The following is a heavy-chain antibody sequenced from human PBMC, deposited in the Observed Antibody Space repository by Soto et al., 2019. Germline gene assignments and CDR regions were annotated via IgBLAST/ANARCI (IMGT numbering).Heavy chain of an antibody. J-gene: IGHJ3*02. CDR2: IYYSGST. D-gene: IGHD5-12*01. Sequence: SETLSLTCTVSGGSISSSSYYWGWIRQPPGKGLEWIGSIYYSGSTYYNPSLKSRVTISVDTSKNQFSLKLSSVTAADTAVYYCARDISTYSGYDYGAFDIWGQGTMVTVSS. CDR3: ARDISTYSGYDYGAFDI. CDR1: GGSISSSSYY. V-gene: IGHV4-39*02.